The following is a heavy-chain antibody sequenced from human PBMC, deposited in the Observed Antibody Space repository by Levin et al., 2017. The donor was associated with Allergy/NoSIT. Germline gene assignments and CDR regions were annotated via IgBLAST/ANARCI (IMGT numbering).Heavy chain of an antibody. CDR2: IKPLGNEA. CDR3: ARGSADTSGVDY. Sequence: QPGGSLRLSCATSGFTFNTYWMSWVRQTPGKGLEWVANIKPLGNEALYVDSVKGRFTISRDNAKNSLYLQMNSLTDEDTAIYYCARGSADTSGVDYWGQGTLVTVPS. V-gene: IGHV3-7*01. D-gene: IGHD6-19*01. J-gene: IGHJ4*02. CDR1: GFTFNTYW.